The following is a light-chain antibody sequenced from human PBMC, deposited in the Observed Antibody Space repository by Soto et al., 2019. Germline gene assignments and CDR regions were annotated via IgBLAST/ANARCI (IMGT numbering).Light chain of an antibody. V-gene: IGKV3-20*01. CDR3: QQYCSSRGT. CDR1: QSVSSSY. Sequence: EIVLTQSPGTLSLSPGERATLSCRASQSVSSSYLAWYQQKPGQAPRLLIYGASSRATGIPDRFSGSGSGTDFTLTINKLEPEDFAVYFCQQYCSSRGTFGQGTKVEIK. CDR2: GAS. J-gene: IGKJ1*01.